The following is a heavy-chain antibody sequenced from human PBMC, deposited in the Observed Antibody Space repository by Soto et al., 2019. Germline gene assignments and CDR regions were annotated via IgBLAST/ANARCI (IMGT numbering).Heavy chain of an antibody. J-gene: IGHJ3*02. CDR3: ASGKWRDIDAFDI. CDR2: IWYDGSNK. CDR1: GFTFSSYG. Sequence: QVQLVESGGGVVQPGRSLRLSCAASGFTFSSYGMHWVRQAPGKGLEWVAVIWYDGSNKYYADSVKGRFTISRDNSKNTLYLQMNSLRAEDTAVYYCASGKWRDIDAFDIWGQGTMVTVSS. V-gene: IGHV3-33*01. D-gene: IGHD2-8*01.